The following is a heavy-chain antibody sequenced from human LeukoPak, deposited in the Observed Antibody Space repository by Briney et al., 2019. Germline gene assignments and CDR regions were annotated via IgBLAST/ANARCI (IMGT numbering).Heavy chain of an antibody. D-gene: IGHD1-26*01. V-gene: IGHV3-33*01. J-gene: IGHJ4*02. CDR1: GFTFSSYG. Sequence: GGSLRLSCAASGFTFSSYGMHWVRQTPGKGLEWVAVIWYDGSNKYYADSVKGRFTISRDNSKNTLYLQMNSLRAEDTAVYYCARDLKLSGSYYRIHEINDYWGQGTLVTVSS. CDR2: IWYDGSNK. CDR3: ARDLKLSGSYYRIHEINDY.